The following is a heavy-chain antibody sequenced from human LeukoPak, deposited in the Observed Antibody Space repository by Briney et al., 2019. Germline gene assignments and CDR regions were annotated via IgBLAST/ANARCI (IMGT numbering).Heavy chain of an antibody. J-gene: IGHJ4*02. CDR2: IRYDGSNK. CDR3: AKDFTIFGVVIDGDYFDY. Sequence: PGGSLRLSCAASGFTFSSYGMHWVRQAPGKGLEWVAFIRYDGSNKYYADSVKGRFTISRDNSKNTLYLQMNSLRAEDTAVYYCAKDFTIFGVVIDGDYFDYWGQGTLVTVSS. D-gene: IGHD3-3*01. CDR1: GFTFSSYG. V-gene: IGHV3-30*02.